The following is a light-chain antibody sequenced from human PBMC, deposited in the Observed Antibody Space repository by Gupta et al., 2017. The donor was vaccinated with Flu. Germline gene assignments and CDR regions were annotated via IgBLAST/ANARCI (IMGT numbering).Light chain of an antibody. J-gene: IGLJ2*01. CDR3: QSYDSSRSVVV. V-gene: IGLV1-40*01. CDR1: SSNIGAGYD. CDR2: GNN. Sequence: QSVLTQPPSVSGAPGQRVTISCTGSSSNIGAGYDVHWYQQLPGTAPKLLIFGNNNRPSGVPDRFSGSKSGPSTSLAITGLQAEDEADYYCQSYDSSRSVVVFGGGTKLTVL.